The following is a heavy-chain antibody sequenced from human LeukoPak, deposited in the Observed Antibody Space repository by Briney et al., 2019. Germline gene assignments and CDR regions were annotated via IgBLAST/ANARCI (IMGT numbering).Heavy chain of an antibody. V-gene: IGHV4-30-4*01. J-gene: IGHJ4*02. CDR1: GGSISSGDYY. CDR3: ARASGWYGNIVY. CDR2: IYYSGST. D-gene: IGHD6-19*01. Sequence: SETLSLTCAVSGGSISSGDYYWSWIRQPPGKGLEWIGYIYYSGSTYYNPSLKSRVTISVDTSKNQFSLKLSSVTAADTAVYYCARASGWYGNIVYWGQGTLVTVSS.